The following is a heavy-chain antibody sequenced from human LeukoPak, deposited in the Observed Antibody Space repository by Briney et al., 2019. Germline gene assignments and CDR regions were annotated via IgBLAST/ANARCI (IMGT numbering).Heavy chain of an antibody. J-gene: IGHJ5*02. V-gene: IGHV3-23*01. Sequence: GGSLRLSCAASGFTFSSYAMSWVRQAPGKGLEWVSVISGSGGSTCYADSVKGRFTISRDNSKNTLYLQMNSLRAEDTAVYFCAKCSTSCLNWFDPWGQGTLVTVSS. CDR1: GFTFSSYA. CDR3: AKCSTSCLNWFDP. CDR2: ISGSGGST. D-gene: IGHD2-2*01.